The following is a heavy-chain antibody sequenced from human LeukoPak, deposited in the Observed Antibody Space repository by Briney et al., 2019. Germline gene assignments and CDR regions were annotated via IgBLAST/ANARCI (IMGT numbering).Heavy chain of an antibody. V-gene: IGHV4-31*03. CDR2: IWNSGST. CDR3: ARGGPFGGKNDY. D-gene: IGHD3-16*01. J-gene: IGHJ4*02. Sequence: SETLSLTCSVSGDSISSRTYYWTWIRQHPEKGLEWIGYIWNSGSTNHNPSLKSRVTISVDTSKNQFSLKLSSVTAADTAVYYCARGGPFGGKNDYWGQGTLVTVSS. CDR1: GDSISSRTYY.